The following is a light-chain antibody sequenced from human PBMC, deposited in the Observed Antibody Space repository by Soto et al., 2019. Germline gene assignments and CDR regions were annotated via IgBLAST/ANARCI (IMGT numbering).Light chain of an antibody. CDR1: QSLLHSNGYNY. CDR3: HQYGSSPST. CDR2: LGS. J-gene: IGKJ1*01. Sequence: DIVMTQSPLSLPVTPGEPASISCRSSQSLLHSNGYNYLDWYLQKPGQSPQLLIYLGSNRASGVPDRFSGSGSGTDFTLTISRLEPEDFAVYYCHQYGSSPSTFGQGTKVDIK. V-gene: IGKV2-28*01.